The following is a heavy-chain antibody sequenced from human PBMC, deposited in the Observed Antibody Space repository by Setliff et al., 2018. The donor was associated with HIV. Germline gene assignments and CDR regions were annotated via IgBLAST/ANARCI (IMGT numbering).Heavy chain of an antibody. CDR3: ARARRDSYDRGRRNHYYIDV. CDR1: GGSTRSSNW. J-gene: IGHJ6*03. V-gene: IGHV4-4*02. Sequence: ETLSLTCAVSGGSTRSSNWWSWVRQPPGKGLEWIGEIYNSGRTNYNPSLKSRVTISVDNSKNQFSLNLSSVTAADTAVYYCARARRDSYDRGRRNHYYIDVWGKGTTVTVS. CDR2: IYNSGRT. D-gene: IGHD3-22*01.